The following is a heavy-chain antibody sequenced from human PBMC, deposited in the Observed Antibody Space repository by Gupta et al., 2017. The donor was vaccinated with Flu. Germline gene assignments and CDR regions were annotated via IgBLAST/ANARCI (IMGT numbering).Heavy chain of an antibody. CDR3: ARVVSSHWGGFFDY. J-gene: IGHJ4*02. CDR2: IIPIFGTA. CDR1: GGPFSSYA. V-gene: IGHV1-69*01. Sequence: QVQLVQSGAGVKKPGSSVKVSCKASGGPFSSYAVSWVGQAPGQGLEWMGGIIPIFGTANYAQKFQGRVTITADESTSKAYMELSSLRSEDTAVYDCARVVSSHWGGFFDYWGQGTLVTVSS. D-gene: IGHD3-16*01.